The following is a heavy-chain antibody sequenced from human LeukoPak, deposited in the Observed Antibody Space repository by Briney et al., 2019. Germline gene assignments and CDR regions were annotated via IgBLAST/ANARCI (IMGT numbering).Heavy chain of an antibody. Sequence: GGSLRLSCAVSGFTLSGFTMNWVRQTPGKGLEWVSSISSRSNYIHYSDSVKGRFTISRDNAESSLHLQMSSLRVEDTAVYFCAKDLVYYYDSSGYYYFDYWGQGTLVTVSS. CDR2: ISSRSNYI. CDR1: GFTLSGFT. V-gene: IGHV3-21*06. J-gene: IGHJ4*02. CDR3: AKDLVYYYDSSGYYYFDY. D-gene: IGHD3-22*01.